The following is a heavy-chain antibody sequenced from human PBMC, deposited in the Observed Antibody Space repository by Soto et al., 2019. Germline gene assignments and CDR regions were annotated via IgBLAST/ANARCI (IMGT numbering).Heavy chain of an antibody. CDR3: AREVRGSGYDSFDY. CDR1: GYTFTSYD. Sequence: ASVKVSCKASGYTFTSYDINWVRQATGQGLEWMGWMNPNSGNTSYAQKFQGRVTMTTNTSISTANMEHNSLISDNTAVYFCAREVRGSGYDSFDYWGQGTLVTVSS. D-gene: IGHD5-12*01. J-gene: IGHJ4*02. V-gene: IGHV1-8*01. CDR2: MNPNSGNT.